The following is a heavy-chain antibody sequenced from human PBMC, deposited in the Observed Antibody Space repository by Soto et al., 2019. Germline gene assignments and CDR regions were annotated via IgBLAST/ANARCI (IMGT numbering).Heavy chain of an antibody. D-gene: IGHD7-27*01. CDR1: GFMFSAYG. J-gene: IGHJ4*02. Sequence: QVQLVESGGGVVQPGRSLRLSCEATGFMFSAYGMHWVRQGPGKGLEWVAVIWHDGSNTYYSDSVKGRFTISRDNSKNTLYLQMNSLRAVDTAVYYCAGPLGSFEYWGQGALVTVSS. CDR3: AGPLGSFEY. CDR2: IWHDGSNT. V-gene: IGHV3-33*01.